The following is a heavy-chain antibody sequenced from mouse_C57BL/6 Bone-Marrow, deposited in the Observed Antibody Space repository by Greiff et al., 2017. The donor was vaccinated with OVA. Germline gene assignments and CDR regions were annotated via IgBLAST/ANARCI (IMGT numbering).Heavy chain of an antibody. J-gene: IGHJ2*01. Sequence: QVQLQQSGAELVKPGASVKLSCKASGYTFTEYTIHWVKQRSGQGLEWIGWFYPGSGSIKYNEKFKDKATLTADKSSSTVYMELSRLTSEDSAGYFCARHEGRYYGSRGDYFDYWGQGTTLTVSS. D-gene: IGHD1-1*01. V-gene: IGHV1-62-2*01. CDR2: FYPGSGSI. CDR1: GYTFTEYT. CDR3: ARHEGRYYGSRGDYFDY.